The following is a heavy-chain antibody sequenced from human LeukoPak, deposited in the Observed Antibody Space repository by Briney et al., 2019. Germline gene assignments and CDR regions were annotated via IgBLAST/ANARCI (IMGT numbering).Heavy chain of an antibody. Sequence: SQTLSLTCAISGXSVSSNSVAWNWIRQSPSRGLEWLGRTYYRSKWNNEYAESVRSRITINPDTSKNQFSLQLDSVTPEDTAVYYCARERYYFDYWGQGTLVTVSS. CDR3: ARERYYFDY. CDR1: GXSVSSNSVA. V-gene: IGHV6-1*01. J-gene: IGHJ4*02. CDR2: TYYRSKWNN.